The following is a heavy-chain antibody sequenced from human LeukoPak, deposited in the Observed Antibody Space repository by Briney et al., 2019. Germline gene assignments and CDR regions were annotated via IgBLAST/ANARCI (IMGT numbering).Heavy chain of an antibody. J-gene: IGHJ4*02. CDR1: GFSFSPFW. Sequence: GGSLRLSCAASGFSFSPFWMTWVRQAPGKGLEWVANINKNGGDQYYGDSVKGRFTISRDNTKNSLYLQMNSLRAEDTAMYYCTTYYDSGPSKDWGQGTLVTVSS. V-gene: IGHV3-7*05. D-gene: IGHD3-22*01. CDR2: INKNGGDQ. CDR3: TTYYDSGPSKD.